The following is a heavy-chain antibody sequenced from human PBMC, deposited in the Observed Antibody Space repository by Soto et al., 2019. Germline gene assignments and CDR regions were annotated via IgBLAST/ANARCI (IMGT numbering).Heavy chain of an antibody. D-gene: IGHD6-19*01. CDR1: GYIFTGYY. V-gene: IGHV1-2*04. CDR2: INPNSGDT. Sequence: QVQLLQSGAELKKPGASVKVSCKASGYIFTGYYMHWVRQAPGQGLEWMGWINPNSGDTNYTQKFQGWVNMTRDTSISTAYMELSRLRSDDTAVYYCATSRISIAVAGETEYYFDYWGQGTPVTVSS. J-gene: IGHJ4*02. CDR3: ATSRISIAVAGETEYYFDY.